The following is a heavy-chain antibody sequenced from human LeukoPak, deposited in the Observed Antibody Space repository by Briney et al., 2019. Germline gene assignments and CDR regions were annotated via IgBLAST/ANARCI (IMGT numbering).Heavy chain of an antibody. J-gene: IGHJ4*02. CDR3: ATSTVPETGYFDY. D-gene: IGHD4-17*01. V-gene: IGHV1-2*02. CDR2: INPNSGGT. Sequence: GASVKVSCKASGYTFTGYYMHWVRQAPGQGLEWMGWINPNSGGTNYAQKFQGRVTMTRDTSISTAYMELSRLRSDDTAVYYCATSTVPETGYFDYWGQGTLVTVSS. CDR1: GYTFTGYY.